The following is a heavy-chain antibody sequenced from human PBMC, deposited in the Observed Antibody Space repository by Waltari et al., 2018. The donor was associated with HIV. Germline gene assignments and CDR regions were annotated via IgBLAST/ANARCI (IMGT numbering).Heavy chain of an antibody. CDR3: ARRGVARFLEWLAFDY. CDR2: IYYSGST. Sequence: QLQLQESGPGLVKPSETLSLTCTVSGGSISSSSYYWGWIRQPPGKGLEWIGSIYYSGSTYSNPSLKIRDTVSVDTSKHQFARTLGSVTAADTAWYYCARRGVARFLEWLAFDYWGQGTLVTVSS. CDR1: GGSISSSSYY. J-gene: IGHJ4*02. V-gene: IGHV4-39*01. D-gene: IGHD3-3*01.